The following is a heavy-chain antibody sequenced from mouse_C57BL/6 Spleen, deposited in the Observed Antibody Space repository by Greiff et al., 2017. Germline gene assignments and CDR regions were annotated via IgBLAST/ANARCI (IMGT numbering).Heavy chain of an antibody. CDR3: TRPASWYFDV. J-gene: IGHJ1*03. V-gene: IGHV1-82*01. Sequence: QVQLQQSGPELVKPGASVKISCKASGYAFSSSWMNWVKQRPGKGLEWIGRIFPGDGDTNYNGKFKGKATLTADTSSSTAYMQRSSLTSEYAAVYFGTRPASWYFDVWGTGTTVTVSS. CDR1: GYAFSSSW. CDR2: IFPGDGDT. D-gene: IGHD6-1*01.